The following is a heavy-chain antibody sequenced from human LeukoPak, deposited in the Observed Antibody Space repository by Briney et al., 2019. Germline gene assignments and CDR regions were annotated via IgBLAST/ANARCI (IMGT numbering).Heavy chain of an antibody. Sequence: ASVKVSCKASGGTFSSYAISWVRRAPGQGLAWMEGIIPIFGTANYAQKFQGRVTITADKSTSTAYMELSSLRSEDTAVYYCARSSIIAAAGPYYFDYWGQGTLVTVSS. D-gene: IGHD6-13*01. V-gene: IGHV1-69*06. CDR3: ARSSIIAAAGPYYFDY. J-gene: IGHJ4*02. CDR2: IIPIFGTA. CDR1: GGTFSSYA.